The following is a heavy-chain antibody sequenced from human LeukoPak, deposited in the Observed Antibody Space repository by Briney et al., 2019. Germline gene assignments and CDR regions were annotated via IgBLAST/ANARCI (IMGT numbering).Heavy chain of an antibody. CDR1: GGSISPYY. CDR2: IYYSGST. J-gene: IGHJ4*02. D-gene: IGHD2/OR15-2a*01. V-gene: IGHV4-59*12. Sequence: SETLSLIRTVSGGSISPYYRSWIRQSPGQGLEWIGYIYYSGSTYYNPSLNSRLTMAVDTSKNQFSLKLSSVTAADTAVYYCASAAGVVSTYWLSDYWGQGTLVTVSS. CDR3: ASAAGVVSTYWLSDY.